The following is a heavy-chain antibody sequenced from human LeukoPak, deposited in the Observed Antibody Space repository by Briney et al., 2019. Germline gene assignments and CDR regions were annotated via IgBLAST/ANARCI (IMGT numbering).Heavy chain of an antibody. CDR2: IYPGDSDT. CDR3: ARRGIHDSSGHPPYFDY. V-gene: IGHV5-51*01. CDR1: GYSFTSYW. J-gene: IGHJ4*02. Sequence: GESLQISCKGSGYSFTSYWIGWVRQMPGKGLEWMGIIYPGDSDTRYSPSFQGQVIISADKSINTAYLQWSSLKASDTAMYYCARRGIHDSSGHPPYFDYWGRGTLVTVSS. D-gene: IGHD3-22*01.